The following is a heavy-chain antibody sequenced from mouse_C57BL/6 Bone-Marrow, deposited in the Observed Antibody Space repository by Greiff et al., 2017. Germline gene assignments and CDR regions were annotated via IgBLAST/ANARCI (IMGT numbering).Heavy chain of an antibody. V-gene: IGHV1-52*01. D-gene: IGHD2-13*01. J-gene: IGHJ2*01. Sequence: QVQLKQPGAELVRPGSSVTLSCKASGYTFTSYWMHWVKQRPIQGLEWIGKIDPSDSETHYNQKFKDKAKCTVNKSSSTAYMQLSSQTSEDSAVYYCAGSGLYYSDRYFFDCWDQGTTLTVSA. CDR1: GYTFTSYW. CDR3: AGSGLYYSDRYFFDC. CDR2: IDPSDSET.